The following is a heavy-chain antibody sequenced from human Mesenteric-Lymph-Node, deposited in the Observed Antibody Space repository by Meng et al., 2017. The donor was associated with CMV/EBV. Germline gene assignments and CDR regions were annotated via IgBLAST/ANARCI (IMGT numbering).Heavy chain of an antibody. V-gene: IGHV3-30*02. J-gene: IGHJ4*02. D-gene: IGHD1-26*01. CDR3: ARIYTGSSGQWLFWY. CDR1: GFTFSTYG. Sequence: GGSLRLSCRASGFTFSTYGMVWVRQAPGKGLEWVAFIRYDGTKKYFADSVKGRFTISRDNSKNTLYLQMNSLRDEDTAVYYCARIYTGSSGQWLFWYCGQGTLVTVSS. CDR2: IRYDGTKK.